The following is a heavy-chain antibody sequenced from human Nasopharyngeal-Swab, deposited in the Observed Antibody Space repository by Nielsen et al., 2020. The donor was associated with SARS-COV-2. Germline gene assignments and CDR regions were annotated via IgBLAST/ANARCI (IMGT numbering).Heavy chain of an antibody. Sequence: WVRQAPGQRLEWIGGIVVGSGNTNYAQKFQERVTITRDMSTSTAYMELSSLRSEDTAVYYCAASLPYDSSGYYSWGQGTLVTVSS. CDR2: IVVGSGNT. CDR3: AASLPYDSSGYYS. D-gene: IGHD3-22*01. J-gene: IGHJ4*02. V-gene: IGHV1-58*01.